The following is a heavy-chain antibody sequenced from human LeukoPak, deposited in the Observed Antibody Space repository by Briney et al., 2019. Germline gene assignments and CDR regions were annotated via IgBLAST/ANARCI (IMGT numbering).Heavy chain of an antibody. CDR1: GFTFSSYW. J-gene: IGHJ3*02. Sequence: GGSLRLSCAASGFTFSSYWMHWVRQAPGKGLVWVSAISGSGGSTYYADSVKGRFTISRDNSKNTLYLQMDSLRAEDTAVYYCAKAPRTDAFDIWGQGTMVTVSS. V-gene: IGHV3-23*01. CDR2: ISGSGGST. CDR3: AKAPRTDAFDI.